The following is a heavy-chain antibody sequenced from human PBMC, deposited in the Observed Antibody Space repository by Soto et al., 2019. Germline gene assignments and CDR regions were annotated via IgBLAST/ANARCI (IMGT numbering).Heavy chain of an antibody. Sequence: PVGSLRLSCAASGFTFSSYAMSWVRQAPGKGLEWVSAISGSGGSTYYADSVKGRFTISRDNSKNTLYLQMNSLRAEDTAVYYCAKAKIQLLGYFDYWGQGTLVTVSS. CDR3: AKAKIQLLGYFDY. CDR2: ISGSGGST. J-gene: IGHJ4*02. D-gene: IGHD5-18*01. V-gene: IGHV3-23*01. CDR1: GFTFSSYA.